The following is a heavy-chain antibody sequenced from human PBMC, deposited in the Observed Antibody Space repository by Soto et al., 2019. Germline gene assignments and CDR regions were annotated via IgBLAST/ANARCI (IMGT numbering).Heavy chain of an antibody. J-gene: IGHJ1*01. Sequence: PSETLSLTCSVSGGSVSGGVYYWSWIRQHPEKGLEWIGYIYYSGSTYYNPSLRSRVTISADTSKNQFSLKLSSVTVADTAVYYCARSSVAGAGYFQHWGQGTPVTVSS. D-gene: IGHD6-19*01. V-gene: IGHV4-31*03. CDR2: IYYSGST. CDR3: ARSSVAGAGYFQH. CDR1: GGSVSGGVYY.